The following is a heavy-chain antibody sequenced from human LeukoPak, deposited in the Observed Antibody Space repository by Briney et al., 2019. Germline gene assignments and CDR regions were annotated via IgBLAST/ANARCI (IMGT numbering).Heavy chain of an antibody. Sequence: ASVKVSCKVSGYTFTSYYMHWVRQAPGQGLEWMGIINPSGGSTSYAQKFQGRVTMTRDTSTSTVYMELSGLRSEDTAVYYCARDSSYGDQPYYFDYWGQGALVTVSS. J-gene: IGHJ4*02. V-gene: IGHV1-46*01. D-gene: IGHD4-17*01. CDR3: ARDSSYGDQPYYFDY. CDR1: GYTFTSYY. CDR2: INPSGGST.